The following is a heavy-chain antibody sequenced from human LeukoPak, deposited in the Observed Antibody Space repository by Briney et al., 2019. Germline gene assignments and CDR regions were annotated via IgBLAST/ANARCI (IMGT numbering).Heavy chain of an antibody. CDR3: AKGGEIAAVHFDY. Sequence: GGSLRLSCAASGFSFSSYGMHWVRQAPGKGLEWVAVIWYDGSNKYYADSVKGRFTISRDNSKNTLNLQMNSLRAEDTAVYYCAKGGEIAAVHFDYWGQGTLVTVSS. CDR2: IWYDGSNK. D-gene: IGHD6-13*01. CDR1: GFSFSSYG. J-gene: IGHJ4*02. V-gene: IGHV3-33*06.